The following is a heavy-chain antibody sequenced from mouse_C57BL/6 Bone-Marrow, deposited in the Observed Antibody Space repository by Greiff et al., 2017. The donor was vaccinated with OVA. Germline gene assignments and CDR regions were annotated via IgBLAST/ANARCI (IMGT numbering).Heavy chain of an antibody. Sequence: VKLMESGAELARPGASVKLSCKASGYTFTSYGISWVKQRTGQGLEWIGEIYPRSGNTYYNEKFKGMATLTADKSSSTAYMELRSLTSEDSAVYFCAREGAITTVVAKDWYFDVWGTGPTVTVSS. CDR1: GYTFTSYG. D-gene: IGHD1-1*01. CDR2: IYPRSGNT. V-gene: IGHV1-81*01. J-gene: IGHJ1*03. CDR3: AREGAITTVVAKDWYFDV.